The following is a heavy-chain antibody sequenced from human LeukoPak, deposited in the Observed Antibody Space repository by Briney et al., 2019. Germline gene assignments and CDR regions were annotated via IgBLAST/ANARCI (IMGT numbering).Heavy chain of an antibody. CDR2: IYYSGST. J-gene: IGHJ5*02. CDR3: AREVVAANWYNWFDP. Sequence: SETLSHTCTVSGGSISSYYWSWIRQPPGKGLEWIGYIYYSGSTNYNPSLKSRVTISVDTSKNQFSLKLSSVTAADTAVYYCAREVVAANWYNWFDPWGQGTLVTVSS. CDR1: GGSISSYY. V-gene: IGHV4-59*01. D-gene: IGHD2-15*01.